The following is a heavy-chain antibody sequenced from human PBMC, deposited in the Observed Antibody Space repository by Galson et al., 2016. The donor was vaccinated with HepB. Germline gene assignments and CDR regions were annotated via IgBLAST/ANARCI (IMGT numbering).Heavy chain of an antibody. D-gene: IGHD3-10*01. CDR1: GYSFTAYY. CDR2: INPRGGSA. Sequence: SVKVSCKASGYSFTAYYIHWVRQAPGQGLEWMGVINPRGGSATYAPNFRGRIIMTRDTSTTTVYMQLSSLRSGDTAFYYCVRDRRVDSGTTPGFWGQGTLVTVPS. V-gene: IGHV1-46*01. J-gene: IGHJ4*02. CDR3: VRDRRVDSGTTPGF.